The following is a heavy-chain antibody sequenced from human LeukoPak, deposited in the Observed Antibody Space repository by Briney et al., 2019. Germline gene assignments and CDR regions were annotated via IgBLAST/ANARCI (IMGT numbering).Heavy chain of an antibody. D-gene: IGHD3-22*01. J-gene: IGHJ4*02. V-gene: IGHV3-23*01. CDR3: AKRGVVIRVILGGFYKEAYYFDS. Sequence: GGSLRLSCAVSGITLSNYGMSWVRKAPGKGLEWVAGMSGSGGGTNYADSVKGRFTVSRDNSKNTLYLQMKSLRAEDTAVYFCAKRGVVIRVILGGFYKEAYYFDSWGQGALVTVSS. CDR2: MSGSGGGT. CDR1: GITLSNYG.